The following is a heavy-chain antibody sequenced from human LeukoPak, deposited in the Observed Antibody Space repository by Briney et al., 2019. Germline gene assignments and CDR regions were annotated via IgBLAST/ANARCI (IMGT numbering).Heavy chain of an antibody. Sequence: SVKVSCKASGGTFSSYAISWVRQAPGQGLEWMGGIIPIFGTANYAQEFQGRVTITADESTSTAYMELSSLRSEDTAVYYCARWSRTLRAPGTLYYGMDVWGQGTTVTVS. V-gene: IGHV1-69*13. D-gene: IGHD1-14*01. CDR3: ARWSRTLRAPGTLYYGMDV. CDR2: IIPIFGTA. CDR1: GGTFSSYA. J-gene: IGHJ6*02.